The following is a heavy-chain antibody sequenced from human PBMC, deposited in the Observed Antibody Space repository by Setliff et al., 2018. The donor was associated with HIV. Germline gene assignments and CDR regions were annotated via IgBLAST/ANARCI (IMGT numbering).Heavy chain of an antibody. CDR1: GASISSGGYY. Sequence: PSETLSLTCTVSGASISSGGYYWNWIRQHPGKGLEWIGHIYYSGSTYYTPSFKSRVTISVDTSKKQFSLKLNSVTAADTAVYYCARAPFYYGSGSYQTFDYWGQGTLVTVSS. V-gene: IGHV4-31*03. J-gene: IGHJ4*02. CDR2: IYYSGST. CDR3: ARAPFYYGSGSYQTFDY. D-gene: IGHD3-10*01.